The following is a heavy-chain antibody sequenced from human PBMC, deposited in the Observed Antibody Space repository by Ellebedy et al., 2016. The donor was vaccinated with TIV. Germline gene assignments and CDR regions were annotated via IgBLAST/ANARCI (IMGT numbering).Heavy chain of an antibody. V-gene: IGHV3-33*08. D-gene: IGHD6-19*01. J-gene: IGHJ4*02. Sequence: GESLKIFCAASGFTFSSYAMSWVRQAPGKGLEWVAFIWDDGTNKYYPDSVKGRFTISRDNFKNTLYLQMNSLRVEDTAVYYCARAFIPVAVAVPGEYWGQGTLVTVSS. CDR2: IWDDGTNK. CDR1: GFTFSSYA. CDR3: ARAFIPVAVAVPGEY.